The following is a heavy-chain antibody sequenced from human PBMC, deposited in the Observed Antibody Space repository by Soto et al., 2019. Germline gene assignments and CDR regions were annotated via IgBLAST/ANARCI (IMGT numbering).Heavy chain of an antibody. Sequence: SGKVSCKASGGMFSTYAISWLRQAPGQGLEWMGGIIPLFGTPNYAQRFQGRVTITADESTSTAYMELSRLRSEDTAVYYCARDRDYYGSGNYYNRIDFWGQGTLVTVSS. CDR1: GGMFSTYA. V-gene: IGHV1-69*13. CDR3: ARDRDYYGSGNYYNRIDF. J-gene: IGHJ4*02. CDR2: IIPLFGTP. D-gene: IGHD3-10*01.